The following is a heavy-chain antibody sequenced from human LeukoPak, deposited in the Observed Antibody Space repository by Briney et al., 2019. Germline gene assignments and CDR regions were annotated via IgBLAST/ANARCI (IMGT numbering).Heavy chain of an antibody. CDR3: ARDQEGFDY. CDR2: IYTRDGST. J-gene: IGHJ4*02. Sequence: ASVKVSCKASGYTFTSNYIHWVRQAPEQGLEWMGMIYTRDGSTSYAQKFQGRVTVTRDTSTSTVHMELSGLRSEDTAVYYCARDQEGFDYWGQGTLVTVSS. V-gene: IGHV1-46*01. CDR1: GYTFTSNY.